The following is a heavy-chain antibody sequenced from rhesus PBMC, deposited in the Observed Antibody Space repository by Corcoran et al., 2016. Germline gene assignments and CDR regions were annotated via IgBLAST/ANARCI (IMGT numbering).Heavy chain of an antibody. J-gene: IGHJ2*01. CDR2: IYGSSGST. CDR3: ARGYSGYWYFDL. D-gene: IGHD5-42*01. CDR1: GYSISSGYD. Sequence: QVQLQESGPGVVKPSETLSLTCAVSGYSISSGYDWSWIRQPPGKGLEWIGYIYGSSGSTNYNPSLKNRVTISKDTSKNQFSLKLSSVTAADTAVYYCARGYSGYWYFDLWGPGTPITVSS. V-gene: IGHV4-76*01.